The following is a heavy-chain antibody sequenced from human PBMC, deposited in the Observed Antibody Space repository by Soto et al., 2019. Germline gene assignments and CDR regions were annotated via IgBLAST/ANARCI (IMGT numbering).Heavy chain of an antibody. D-gene: IGHD6-25*01. CDR3: VRSGRSRRYWFDP. CDR1: GGSISSYY. Sequence: SETLSLTCTVSGGSISSYYWSWIRQPPGKGLEWIGYIYYSGSTDYNPSLKSRVTISVDTSRNQFSLKLNSVTAADTAVYYCVRSGRSRRYWFDPWGQGIPVTVSS. CDR2: IYYSGST. V-gene: IGHV4-59*01. J-gene: IGHJ5*02.